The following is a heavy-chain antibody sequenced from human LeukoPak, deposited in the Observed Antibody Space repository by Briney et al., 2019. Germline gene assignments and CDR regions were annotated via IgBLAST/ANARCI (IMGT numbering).Heavy chain of an antibody. Sequence: SETLSLTCTVSGGSISSYYWSWIRQPPGKGLEWIGYIYYSGSTNYNPSLKSRVTISVDTSKNQFSLKLSSVTAADTAVYYCARFSDYYGMDVWGQGTLVTVSS. CDR3: ARFSDYYGMDV. J-gene: IGHJ6*02. CDR1: GGSISSYY. CDR2: IYYSGST. V-gene: IGHV4-59*08.